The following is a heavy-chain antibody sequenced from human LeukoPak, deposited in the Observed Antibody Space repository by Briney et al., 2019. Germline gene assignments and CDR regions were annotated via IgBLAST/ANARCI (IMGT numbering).Heavy chain of an antibody. CDR3: ARGSGWIDY. J-gene: IGHJ4*02. Sequence: GGSLTLSCAASGFTVSNTFRSWLRQAPGKGLEGVSVISNVATTYYAESVKGPFTISRENSKNTLYLQMNSLRADDTAVYYCARGSGWIDYWGQGTLVTVSS. V-gene: IGHV3-53*01. CDR2: ISNVATT. D-gene: IGHD6-19*01. CDR1: GFTVSNTF.